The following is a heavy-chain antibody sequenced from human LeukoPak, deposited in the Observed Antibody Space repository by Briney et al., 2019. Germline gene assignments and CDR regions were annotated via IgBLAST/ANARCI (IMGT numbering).Heavy chain of an antibody. Sequence: GGSLRLSCAASGFTFSSYAMHWVRQAPGKGLEWVAVISYDGSNKYYADSVKGRFTISRDNSKNTLYLQMNSLRAEDTAMYYCAREGDYSTMPDDYWGQGTLVTVSS. CDR1: GFTFSSYA. CDR3: AREGDYSTMPDDY. CDR2: ISYDGSNK. V-gene: IGHV3-30*04. D-gene: IGHD4-17*01. J-gene: IGHJ4*02.